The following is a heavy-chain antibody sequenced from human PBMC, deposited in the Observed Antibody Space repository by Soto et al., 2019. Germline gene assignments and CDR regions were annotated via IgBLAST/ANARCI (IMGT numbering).Heavy chain of an antibody. CDR2: IYYSGST. Sequence: PSETLSLTCTVSGCSISSYYWSWIRQPPGKGLEWIGYIYYSGSTNYNPSLKSRVTISVDTSKNQFSLKLSSVTAADTAVYYCARLAVGATVDYWGQGTLVTVSS. CDR1: GCSISSYY. CDR3: ARLAVGATVDY. J-gene: IGHJ4*02. V-gene: IGHV4-59*01. D-gene: IGHD1-26*01.